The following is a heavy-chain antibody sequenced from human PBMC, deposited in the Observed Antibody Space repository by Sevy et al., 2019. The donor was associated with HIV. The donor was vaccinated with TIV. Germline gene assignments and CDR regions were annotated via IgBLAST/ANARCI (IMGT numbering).Heavy chain of an antibody. V-gene: IGHV1-18*01. J-gene: IGHJ5*02. Sequence: ASVKVSCKASGYTFDSYGISWVRQAPGQGLEWMGWIGAYNGNIKYAQNIQDRVTMTTDASTSTAYMGLGSLRSEDTAVYFWARISTVRGKFNWFDPWGQGTLVTVSS. CDR3: ARISTVRGKFNWFDP. D-gene: IGHD3-10*01. CDR2: IGAYNGNI. CDR1: GYTFDSYG.